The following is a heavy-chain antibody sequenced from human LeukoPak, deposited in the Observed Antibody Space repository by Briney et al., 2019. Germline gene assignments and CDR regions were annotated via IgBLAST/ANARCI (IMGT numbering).Heavy chain of an antibody. Sequence: NPSETLSLTCTVSGGSISSYYWSWIRQPPGKGLEWIGFIYYSGSTNYNPSLKSRVTISVDTSKNEFSLKLTSVTAADTAVYYCARHRKASDYWGQGTLVTVSS. CDR1: GGSISSYY. J-gene: IGHJ4*02. V-gene: IGHV4-59*08. CDR3: ARHRKASDY. CDR2: IYYSGST. D-gene: IGHD1-14*01.